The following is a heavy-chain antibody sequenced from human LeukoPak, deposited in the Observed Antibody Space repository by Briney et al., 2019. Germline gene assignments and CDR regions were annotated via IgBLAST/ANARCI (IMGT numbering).Heavy chain of an antibody. CDR1: GGSISSSNW. J-gene: IGHJ4*02. CDR2: IYHSGST. D-gene: IGHD3-10*01. Sequence: PSGTLSLTCAVSGGSISSSNWWSWVRQPPGKGLEWIGEIYHSGSTNYNPSLKSRVTISVDKSKNQFSLKLSSVTAADTAVYYCASRVGGRRFGELLSHRLRVSYYFDYWGQGTLVTVSS. V-gene: IGHV4-4*02. CDR3: ASRVGGRRFGELLSHRLRVSYYFDY.